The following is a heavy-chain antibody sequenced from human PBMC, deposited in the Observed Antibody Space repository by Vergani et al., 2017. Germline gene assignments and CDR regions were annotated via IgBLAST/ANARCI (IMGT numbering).Heavy chain of an antibody. CDR1: GGSITYGAFY. J-gene: IGHJ5*02. Sequence: QLQLQESGPGLVKPSETLSLTCTVSGGSITYGAFYWGWIRQSPGKGLEWIGSIYYSENKFYNPSLESRVTLSIDTTKNQFSLKLKSVPAADTAVYYCARCFRDEGMIYGGTVENWFDPWGQGTLVTVSS. CDR2: IYYSENK. D-gene: IGHD3-22*01. CDR3: ARCFRDEGMIYGGTVENWFDP. V-gene: IGHV4-39*01.